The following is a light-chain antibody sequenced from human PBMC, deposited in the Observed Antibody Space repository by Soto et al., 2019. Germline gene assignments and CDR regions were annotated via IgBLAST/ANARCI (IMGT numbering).Light chain of an antibody. CDR3: SSYTSSVSRV. V-gene: IGLV2-14*01. Sequence: QSVLTQPASVSGSPGQSITISCTGTSSDVGGYNYVSWYQQHPGKAPKLIIFDVTSRPSGVSNRFSGSKSGNTASLTISGLQAEDEADYYCSSYTSSVSRVFGGGTKLTVL. J-gene: IGLJ3*02. CDR2: DVT. CDR1: SSDVGGYNY.